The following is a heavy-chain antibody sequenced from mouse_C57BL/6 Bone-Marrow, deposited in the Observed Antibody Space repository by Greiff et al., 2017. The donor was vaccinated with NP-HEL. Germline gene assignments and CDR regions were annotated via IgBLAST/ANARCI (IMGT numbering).Heavy chain of an antibody. V-gene: IGHV10-1*01. J-gene: IGHJ2*01. CDR1: GFSFNTYA. CDR3: VRQGYDGYYLDY. CDR2: IRSKSNNYAT. D-gene: IGHD2-3*01. Sequence: VQLQQSGGGLVQPKGSLKLSCAASGFSFNTYAMNWVRQAPGKGLEWVARIRSKSNNYATYYADSLKDRFTISRDDSESMLYLQMNNLKTEDTAMYYCVRQGYDGYYLDYWGQGTTLTVSS.